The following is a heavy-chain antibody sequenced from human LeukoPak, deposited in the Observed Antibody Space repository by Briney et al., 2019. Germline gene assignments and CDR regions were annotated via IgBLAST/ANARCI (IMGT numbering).Heavy chain of an antibody. V-gene: IGHV3-30*04. CDR1: GFTFSSYA. J-gene: IGHJ4*02. CDR2: ISYDGSNK. D-gene: IGHD2-15*01. CDR3: ARSQVSVVVVGAVDY. Sequence: GRSLRLSCAASGFTFSSYAMHWVRQAPGKGLEWVAVISYDGSNKYYADSVKGRFTTSRDNSKNTLYLQMNSLRAEDTAVYYCARSQVSVVVVGAVDYWGQGTLVTVSS.